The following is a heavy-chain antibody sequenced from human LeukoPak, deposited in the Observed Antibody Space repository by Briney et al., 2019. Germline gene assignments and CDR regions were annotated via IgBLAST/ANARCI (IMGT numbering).Heavy chain of an antibody. J-gene: IGHJ4*02. V-gene: IGHV4-39*07. CDR3: ARSNLKSIAARPLGVDY. CDR1: GASISSSGYY. Sequence: SETLSLTCTVSGASISSSGYYWGWIRQPPGKGLEWIGSVSYLGSTYYNPSLKSRVTISVDTSKNQFSLKLSSVTAADTAVYYCARSNLKSIAARPLGVDYWGQGTLVTVSS. D-gene: IGHD6-6*01. CDR2: VSYLGST.